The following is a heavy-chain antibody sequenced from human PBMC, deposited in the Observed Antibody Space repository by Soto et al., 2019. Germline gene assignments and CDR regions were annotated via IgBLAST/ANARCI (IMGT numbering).Heavy chain of an antibody. J-gene: IGHJ6*02. V-gene: IGHV3-74*01. D-gene: IGHD3-22*01. CDR1: GFTFSSYW. Sequence: GGALGLSCAASGFTFSSYWMHWVRQAPGKGLVWVSRINSDGSSTSYADSVKGRFTISRDNAKNTLYLQMNSLRAEDTAVYYCVRNGGYYDSYYYYYGMDVWGQGTTVPVS. CDR3: VRNGGYYDSYYYYYGMDV. CDR2: INSDGSST.